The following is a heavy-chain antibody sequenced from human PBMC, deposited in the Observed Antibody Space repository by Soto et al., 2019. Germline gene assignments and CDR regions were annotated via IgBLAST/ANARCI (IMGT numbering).Heavy chain of an antibody. D-gene: IGHD3-3*01. V-gene: IGHV3-23*01. CDR1: GFTFSSYA. Sequence: GGSLRLSCAASGFTFSSYAMSWVRQAPGKGLEWVSAISGSGGSTYYADSVKGRFTISRDNSKNTLYLQMNSLRAEDTAVYYCAKDRVKDFWSGYYLDYWGQGTLVTVSS. CDR3: AKDRVKDFWSGYYLDY. CDR2: ISGSGGST. J-gene: IGHJ4*02.